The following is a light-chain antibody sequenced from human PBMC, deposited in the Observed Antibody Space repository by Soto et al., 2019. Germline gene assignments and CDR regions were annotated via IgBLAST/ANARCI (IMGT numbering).Light chain of an antibody. CDR3: SSYTTNITPVV. V-gene: IGLV2-14*01. CDR2: EVS. J-gene: IGLJ2*01. Sequence: QSALTQPASVSGSPGQSITISCTGTSSDVGGYNYVSWYQQHPGRAPKLMIYEVSYRPSGISNRFSGSKSGKTASLTISGLQAEDEADYYCSSYTTNITPVVFGGGTKLT. CDR1: SSDVGGYNY.